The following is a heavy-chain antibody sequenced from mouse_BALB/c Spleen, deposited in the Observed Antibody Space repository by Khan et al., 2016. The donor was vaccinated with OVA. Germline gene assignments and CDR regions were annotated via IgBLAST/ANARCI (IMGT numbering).Heavy chain of an antibody. V-gene: IGHV5-12-1*01. Sequence: EVELVESGGGLVKPGGSLKLSCAASGFAFSSYDMSWVRQTPEKRLEWVAYISSGGGSTYYPDTVKGRFTISRDNAKNILYLQMDSLKSEDTAMYYCARHSGTWFAYWGQGTLVTVSA. J-gene: IGHJ3*01. D-gene: IGHD3-3*01. CDR2: ISSGGGST. CDR1: GFAFSSYD. CDR3: ARHSGTWFAY.